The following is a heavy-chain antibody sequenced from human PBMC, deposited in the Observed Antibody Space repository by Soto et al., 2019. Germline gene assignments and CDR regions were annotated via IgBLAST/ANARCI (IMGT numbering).Heavy chain of an antibody. D-gene: IGHD3-3*01. Sequence: LTRGDYPVSLNVYHSNWIRRPPGKGLEWIGEINHTGGAHYNPSLKSRVTISVDTSTYQQTLSLSSVTAADTAIYYCATRIKVFGLLVPPFDPWGQGTQVTVSS. CDR2: INHTGGA. CDR1: PVSLNVYH. J-gene: IGHJ5*02. V-gene: IGHV4-34*01. CDR3: ATRIKVFGLLVPPFDP.